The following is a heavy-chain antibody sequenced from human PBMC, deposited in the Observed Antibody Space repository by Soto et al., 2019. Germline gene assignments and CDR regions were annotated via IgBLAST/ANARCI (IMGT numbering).Heavy chain of an antibody. V-gene: IGHV4-31*03. J-gene: IGHJ6*03. CDR2: IYYSGST. D-gene: IGHD3-3*01. CDR3: ARESGGFLEWLLHMDV. Sequence: SETLSLTCTVSGGSISSGGYYWSWIRQHPGKGLEWIGYIYYSGSTYYNPSLKSRVTISVDTSKNQFSLKLSSVTAADTAVYYCARESGGFLEWLLHMDVWGKGTTVTVSS. CDR1: GGSISSGGYY.